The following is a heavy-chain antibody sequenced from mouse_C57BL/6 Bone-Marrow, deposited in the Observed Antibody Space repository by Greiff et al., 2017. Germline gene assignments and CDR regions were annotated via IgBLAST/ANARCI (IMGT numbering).Heavy chain of an antibody. J-gene: IGHJ2*01. V-gene: IGHV1-55*01. CDR2: IYPTSGRT. CDR3: ARSGPLGRSFEY. Sequence: QVQLQQPGAELVKPGASVKMSCKASGYTFTSYWITWVKQRPGQGLEWIGDIYPTSGRTNYNEKFKSKAILTVDTSSNTAYMQLSSLTSEDSAVFYCARSGPLGRSFEYRGQGTTLTVSS. CDR1: GYTFTSYW. D-gene: IGHD4-1*01.